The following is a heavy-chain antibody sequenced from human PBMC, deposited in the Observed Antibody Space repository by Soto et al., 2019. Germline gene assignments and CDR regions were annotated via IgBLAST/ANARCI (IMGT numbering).Heavy chain of an antibody. CDR2: ISYDGSNK. CDR1: GFTFSSYA. CDR3: ASPGGSLVFDI. J-gene: IGHJ3*02. V-gene: IGHV3-30-3*01. Sequence: QVQLVESGGGVVQPGRSLRLSCAASGFTFSSYAMHWVRQAPGKGLEWVAVISYDGSNKYYADSVKGRFTISRDNSKNTLYMKINSRRAEDTAVFYCASPGGSLVFDIWGKGTRVPVFS. D-gene: IGHD3-16*01.